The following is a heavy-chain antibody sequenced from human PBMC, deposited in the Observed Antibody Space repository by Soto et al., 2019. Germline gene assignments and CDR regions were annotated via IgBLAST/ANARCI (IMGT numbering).Heavy chain of an antibody. CDR3: ARDYCSSTSCYFNYYYGMDV. CDR2: IIPIFGTA. D-gene: IGHD2-2*01. Sequence: ASVKVSCKASGGTFSSYAISWVRQAPGQGLEWMGGIIPIFGTANYAQKFQGRVTITADESTSTAYMELSSLRSEDTAVYYCARDYCSSTSCYFNYYYGMDVWGQGTTVTVSS. J-gene: IGHJ6*02. V-gene: IGHV1-69*13. CDR1: GGTFSSYA.